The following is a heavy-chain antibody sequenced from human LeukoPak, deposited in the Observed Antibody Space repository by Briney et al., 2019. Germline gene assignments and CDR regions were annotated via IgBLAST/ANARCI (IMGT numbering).Heavy chain of an antibody. CDR3: ARGRSGSYGESDS. D-gene: IGHD1-26*01. CDR2: TSYDGSNE. Sequence: PGRSLRLSCAASGSSLSTYAMHWVRQAPGKGLEWVAVTSYDGSNEYYADSVKGRFTISRDISKNTVYVEMNSLKLEDTAVYYCARGRSGSYGESDSWGQGTLVTVSS. CDR1: GSSLSTYA. J-gene: IGHJ4*02. V-gene: IGHV3-30-3*01.